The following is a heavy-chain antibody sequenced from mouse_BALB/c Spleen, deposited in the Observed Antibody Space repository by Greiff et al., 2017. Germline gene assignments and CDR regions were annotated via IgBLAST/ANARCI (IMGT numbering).Heavy chain of an antibody. V-gene: IGHV2-6-7*01. D-gene: IGHD2-10*01. J-gene: IGHJ3*01. CDR1: GFSLTGYG. CDR2: IWGDGST. CDR3: ARDGAYYGNSWFAY. Sequence: VHLVESGPGLVAPSQSLSITCTVSGFSLTGYGVNWVRQPPGKGLEWLGMIWGDGSTDYNSALKSRLSISKDNSKSQVFLKMNSLQTDDTARYYCARDGAYYGNSWFAYWGQGTLVTVSA.